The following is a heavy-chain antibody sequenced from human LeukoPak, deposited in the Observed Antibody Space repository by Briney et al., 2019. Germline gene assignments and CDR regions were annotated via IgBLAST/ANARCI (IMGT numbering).Heavy chain of an antibody. D-gene: IGHD3-10*01. CDR3: ARRMVRGVIVFDP. CDR2: INHSGST. V-gene: IGHV4-34*01. CDR1: GFTFGSYS. Sequence: GSLRLSCAASGFTFGSYSMNWVRQPPGKGLEWIGEINHSGSTNYNPSLKSRVTISVDTSKNQFSLKLSSVTAADTAVYYCARRMVRGVIVFDPWGQGTLVTVSS. J-gene: IGHJ5*02.